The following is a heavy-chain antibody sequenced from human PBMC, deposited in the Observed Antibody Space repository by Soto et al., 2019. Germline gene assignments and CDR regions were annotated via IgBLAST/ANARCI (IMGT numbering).Heavy chain of an antibody. Sequence: ASVKVACKASENTFSTYLVHWVRQVHGQGLEWMGWHNGYNGQTEYSQKFQGRVTITRDTSAKTAYLELRSLTSEDTAVYYCAGPHDRAGLGTWGQGTLVTVSS. CDR3: AGPHDRAGLGT. V-gene: IGHV1-3*01. D-gene: IGHD1-1*01. CDR1: ENTFSTYL. CDR2: HNGYNGQT. J-gene: IGHJ5*02.